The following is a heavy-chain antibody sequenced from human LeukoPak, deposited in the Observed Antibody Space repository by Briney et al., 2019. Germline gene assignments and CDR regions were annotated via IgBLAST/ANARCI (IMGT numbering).Heavy chain of an antibody. J-gene: IGHJ5*02. Sequence: PGGSLRLSCAASGFTFSSYEMNWVRQAPGKGLEWVSYISSSGSTIYYADSVKGRFTISRDNAKNSLYLQMNSLRAEDTADYYCARASYYGENWFDPWGQGTLVTVSS. D-gene: IGHD3-10*01. CDR2: ISSSGSTI. V-gene: IGHV3-48*03. CDR1: GFTFSSYE. CDR3: ARASYYGENWFDP.